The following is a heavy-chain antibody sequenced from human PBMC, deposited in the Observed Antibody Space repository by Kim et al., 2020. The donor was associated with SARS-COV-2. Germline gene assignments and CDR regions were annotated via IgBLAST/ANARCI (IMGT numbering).Heavy chain of an antibody. Sequence: VNSRFTISRENSKNTLYLQMNSLRAEDTALFYCAKALLRGVNYYYYGMDVWGQGTTVTVSS. J-gene: IGHJ6*02. CDR3: AKALLRGVNYYYYGMDV. V-gene: IGHV3-30*02. D-gene: IGHD3-10*01.